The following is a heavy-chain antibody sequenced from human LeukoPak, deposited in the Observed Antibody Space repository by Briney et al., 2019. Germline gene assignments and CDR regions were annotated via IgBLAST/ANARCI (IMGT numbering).Heavy chain of an antibody. Sequence: GASVKVSCKASGYTFTGYYMHWVRQAPGQGLEWMGWINPNSGGTNYAQKFQGRVTMTRDTSISTAYMELSRLRSDDTAVYYCSIIAVAGTWAFDIWGQGTMVTVSS. V-gene: IGHV1-2*02. CDR2: INPNSGGT. CDR3: SIIAVAGTWAFDI. J-gene: IGHJ3*02. CDR1: GYTFTGYY. D-gene: IGHD6-19*01.